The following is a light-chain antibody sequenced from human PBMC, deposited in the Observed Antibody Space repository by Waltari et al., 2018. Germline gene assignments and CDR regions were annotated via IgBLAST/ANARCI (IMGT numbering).Light chain of an antibody. V-gene: IGKV4-1*01. CDR1: LSILHSSENKNQ. CDR2: GAS. J-gene: IGKJ3*01. Sequence: SRLSILHSSENKNQLGWYQQKSEQSPQLLIYGASTREAVVPGRSSGGGCGADFILSISSLDAEGVAFYYYQQYYSTPFPVGPGTRVGI. CDR3: QQYYSTPFP.